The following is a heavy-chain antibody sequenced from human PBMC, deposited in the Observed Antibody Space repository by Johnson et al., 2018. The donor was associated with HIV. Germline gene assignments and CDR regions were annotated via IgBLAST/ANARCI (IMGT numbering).Heavy chain of an antibody. CDR2: IRYDGSNK. Sequence: QVQLVESGGGVVKPGGSLTLSCAASGFAFNAYGMHWVRQAPGKGLQWVTFIRYDGSNKYYADSVNGRFTISRDNSKNTLYLQMNSLRAEDTAVYYCAKDVGNYWPNAFDVWGQGTMLTVSS. CDR1: GFAFNAYG. CDR3: AKDVGNYWPNAFDV. D-gene: IGHD3-22*01. V-gene: IGHV3-30*02. J-gene: IGHJ3*01.